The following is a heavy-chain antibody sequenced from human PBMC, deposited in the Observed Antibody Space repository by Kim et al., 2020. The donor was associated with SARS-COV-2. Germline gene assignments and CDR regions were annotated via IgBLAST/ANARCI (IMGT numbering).Heavy chain of an antibody. V-gene: IGHV3-48*03. Sequence: DSVKGRFTISRDNAKNSLYLQMNSLRAEDTAVYYCARELYGDSLYYGMGVWGQGTTVTVSS. CDR3: ARELYGDSLYYGMGV. J-gene: IGHJ6*02. D-gene: IGHD4-17*01.